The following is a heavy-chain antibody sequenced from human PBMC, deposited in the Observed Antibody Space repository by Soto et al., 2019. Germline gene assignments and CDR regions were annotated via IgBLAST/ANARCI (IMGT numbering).Heavy chain of an antibody. CDR3: ARDIVDIVVVGNWFDP. J-gene: IGHJ5*02. D-gene: IGHD2-15*01. Sequence: GGSLRLSCAASGFTFSDYYTSWIRQAPGKGLEWVSYISSSGSTIYYADSVKGRFTISRDNAKNSLYLQMNSLRAEDTAVYYCARDIVDIVVVGNWFDPWGQGTLVTVSS. CDR2: ISSSGSTI. V-gene: IGHV3-11*01. CDR1: GFTFSDYY.